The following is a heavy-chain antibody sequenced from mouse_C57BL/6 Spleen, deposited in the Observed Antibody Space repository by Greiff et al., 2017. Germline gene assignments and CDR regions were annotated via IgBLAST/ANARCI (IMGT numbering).Heavy chain of an antibody. D-gene: IGHD1-1*01. CDR2: IDPSDSYT. CDR3: AIITTVVGY. J-gene: IGHJ2*01. Sequence: QVQLQQPGAELVRPGTSVKLSCKASGYTFTSYWMHWVKQRPGQGLEWIGVIDPSDSYTNYNQKFKGKATLTVDTSSSTAYMQLSSLTSEDSAVYYCAIITTVVGYWGQGTTLTVSS. CDR1: GYTFTSYW. V-gene: IGHV1-59*01.